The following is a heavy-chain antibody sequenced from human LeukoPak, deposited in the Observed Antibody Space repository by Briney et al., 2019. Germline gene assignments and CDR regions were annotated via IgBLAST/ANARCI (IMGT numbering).Heavy chain of an antibody. CDR1: GFTISDYG. Sequence: PGGSLRLSCAASGFTISDYGLVWVRQAPGKGLEWVSGSRSGGANNFYADAVKGRFTISRDNSKNTLYLQMNSLRADDTAVYYCAKDQRFGDLDDYRGQGTLVTVSS. D-gene: IGHD3-10*01. V-gene: IGHV3-23*01. CDR2: SRSGGANN. J-gene: IGHJ4*02. CDR3: AKDQRFGDLDDY.